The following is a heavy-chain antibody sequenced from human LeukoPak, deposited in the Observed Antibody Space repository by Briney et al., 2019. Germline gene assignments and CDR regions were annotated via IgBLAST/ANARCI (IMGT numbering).Heavy chain of an antibody. Sequence: PSETLSLTCTVSGGSISSYYWSWIRQPPGKGLEWIGYFYNSGSTNYNPSLKSRVTISGDTSKNQLSLKLSSVTAADTAVYYCARGLSRRDGYNGNAFDIWGQGTMVTVSS. D-gene: IGHD5-24*01. CDR3: ARGLSRRDGYNGNAFDI. CDR1: GGSISSYY. J-gene: IGHJ3*02. CDR2: FYNSGST. V-gene: IGHV4-59*08.